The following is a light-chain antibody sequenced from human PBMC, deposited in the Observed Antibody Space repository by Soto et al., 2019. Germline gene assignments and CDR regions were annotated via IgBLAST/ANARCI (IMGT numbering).Light chain of an antibody. Sequence: EIVMTQSPATLSVSPGERATLSCRASESISNNLAWYQQKPGQAPRLLIYGASTRATGIPARFSGSGSGTEFTLTISSLQSEDFAVYSCHQYNDLPLTFGGGTKVEIK. CDR1: ESISNN. V-gene: IGKV3-15*01. J-gene: IGKJ4*01. CDR2: GAS. CDR3: HQYNDLPLT.